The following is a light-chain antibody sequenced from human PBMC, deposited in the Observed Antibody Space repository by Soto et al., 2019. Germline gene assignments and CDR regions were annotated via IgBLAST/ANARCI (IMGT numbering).Light chain of an antibody. J-gene: IGKJ1*01. Sequence: EIVLTQSPATLSSSPGERATLSCRASQSVSSYLAWYQQKPGQAPRLLIYGASTRATGIPARFSGSGSGTEFTLTISSLQSEDFAEYHCQQYNNWPQTFGQGTKVDIK. CDR3: QQYNNWPQT. CDR2: GAS. CDR1: QSVSSY. V-gene: IGKV3-15*01.